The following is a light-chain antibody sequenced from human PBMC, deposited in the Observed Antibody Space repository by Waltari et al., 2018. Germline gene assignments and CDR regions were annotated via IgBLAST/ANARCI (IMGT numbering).Light chain of an antibody. CDR1: QSVGSSS. J-gene: IGKJ1*01. CDR2: RAS. V-gene: IGKV3-20*01. CDR3: QQHGTLPAT. Sequence: EIVLTQSPGTASLSPGERVTLSCRASQSVGSSSLAWYQQKPGQAPSLVIYRASRRATGIPDRFSGSGSGTDFCLTISRLEPEDFAVYYCQQHGTLPATFGQGTKVEIK.